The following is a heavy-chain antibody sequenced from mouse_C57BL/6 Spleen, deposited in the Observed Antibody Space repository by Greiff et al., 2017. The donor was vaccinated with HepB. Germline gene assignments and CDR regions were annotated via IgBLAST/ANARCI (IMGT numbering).Heavy chain of an antibody. J-gene: IGHJ2*01. V-gene: IGHV1-82*01. Sequence: VQLQQSGPELVKPGASVKISCKASGYAFSSSWMNWVKQRPGKGLEWIGRIYPGDGDTNYNGKFKGKATLTADKSSSTAYMQLSSLKSEDSAVSFGAREGKLGGRDLYFDYWGQGTTLTVSS. CDR2: IYPGDGDT. D-gene: IGHD1-1*02. CDR1: GYAFSSSW. CDR3: AREGKLGGRDLYFDY.